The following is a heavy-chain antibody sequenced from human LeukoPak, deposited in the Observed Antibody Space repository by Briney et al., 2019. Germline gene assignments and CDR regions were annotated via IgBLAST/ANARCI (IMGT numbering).Heavy chain of an antibody. Sequence: SETLSLTCAVSGGSISSSNWWSWVRQPPGKGLEWIGEIYHSGSINYNPSLKSRVTISVDKSKNQFSLKLSSVTAADTAVYYCASSGGSSSIDYWGQGTLVTVSS. V-gene: IGHV4-4*02. CDR2: IYHSGSI. D-gene: IGHD6-13*01. J-gene: IGHJ4*02. CDR3: ASSGGSSSIDY. CDR1: GGSISSSNW.